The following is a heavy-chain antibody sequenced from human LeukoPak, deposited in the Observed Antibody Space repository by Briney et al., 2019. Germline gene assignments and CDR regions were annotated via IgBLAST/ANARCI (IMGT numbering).Heavy chain of an antibody. CDR2: FYYDGST. D-gene: IGHD3-3*01. CDR3: TRARRLLHHDFWTLLKNYYFDY. Sequence: SETLSLTCTVSGGSISSSTYYWGWIRQPPGKGLEWIGSFYYDGSTYYNLSLKSRVTISVDMSKNQFSLRLNSVTAADTAVYYCTRARRLLHHDFWTLLKNYYFDYWGQGTLVTVSS. J-gene: IGHJ4*02. CDR1: GGSISSSTYY. V-gene: IGHV4-39*01.